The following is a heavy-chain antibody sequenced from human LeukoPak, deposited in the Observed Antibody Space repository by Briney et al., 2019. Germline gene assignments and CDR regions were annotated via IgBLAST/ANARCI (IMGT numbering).Heavy chain of an antibody. J-gene: IGHJ4*02. Sequence: PGGSLRLSCAASGFTFSTSAMNWVRQVPGKGLEWVSSIDYDSSHIYYAASVGGRFTISRDNARDSVYLQMDSLRVEDTAVYYCTRDPLRYLRVGHYDYWGQGTLVAVSS. D-gene: IGHD3-9*01. CDR3: TRDPLRYLRVGHYDY. CDR1: GFTFSTSA. CDR2: IDYDSSHI. V-gene: IGHV3-21*01.